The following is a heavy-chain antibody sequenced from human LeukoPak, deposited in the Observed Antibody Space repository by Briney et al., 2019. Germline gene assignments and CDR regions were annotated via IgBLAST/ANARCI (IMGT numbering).Heavy chain of an antibody. Sequence: PGGSLRLSCAASGFTFSDSWMSWVRQAPGKGLEWVATMRQDGSDKYYVDSVEGRFTVSRDNAKKSLFLQMNSLRAEDTAVYYCAVLPPKIGDAEVPWGQGTLVTVSS. V-gene: IGHV3-7*02. CDR2: MRQDGSDK. CDR1: GFTFSDSW. J-gene: IGHJ4*02. CDR3: AVLPPKIGDAEVP. D-gene: IGHD4-17*01.